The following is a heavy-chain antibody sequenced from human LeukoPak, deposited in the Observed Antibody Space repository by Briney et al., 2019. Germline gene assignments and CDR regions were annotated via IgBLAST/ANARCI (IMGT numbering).Heavy chain of an antibody. CDR2: FDPEDGET. CDR1: GYTLTGLS. J-gene: IGHJ6*02. V-gene: IGHV1-24*01. D-gene: IGHD1-14*01. CDR3: ATPTSSYHTGGMDV. Sequence: VASVKVSCKVSGYTLTGLSMHWVRQAPGKGLEWMGGFDPEDGETIYAQKFQGRVTMTEDISTDTAYMELSSLRSEDTAVYYCATPTSSYHTGGMDVWGQGTTVTVSS.